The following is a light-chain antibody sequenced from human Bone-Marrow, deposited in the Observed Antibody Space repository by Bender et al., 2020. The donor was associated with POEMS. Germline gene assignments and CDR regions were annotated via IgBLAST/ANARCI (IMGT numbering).Light chain of an antibody. CDR2: NNN. Sequence: QSVLTQSPSVSGAPGQRITISCSGSSSNIGSNRANWYQQLPGTAPKLLIYNNNQRPSGVSSRFSGSKSGNTASLTISGLQAEDEADYHCCSYAGSNTLVFGGGTKVTVL. V-gene: IGLV1-44*01. J-gene: IGLJ2*01. CDR1: SSNIGSNR. CDR3: CSYAGSNTLV.